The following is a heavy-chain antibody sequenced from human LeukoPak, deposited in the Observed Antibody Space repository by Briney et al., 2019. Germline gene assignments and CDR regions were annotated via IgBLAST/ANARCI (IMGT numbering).Heavy chain of an antibody. Sequence: PGGSLRLSCGASGFTFSSYDMTWVRQAPGKGLEWVSGIYGRGGTTYYADSVKGRFIVSRDNSKNSLSLQMNSLGAEDTAVYYCARVVGRNWYLDLWGRGTHVTVSS. V-gene: IGHV3-23*01. CDR3: ARVVGRNWYLDL. CDR1: GFTFSSYD. D-gene: IGHD1-14*01. CDR2: IYGRGGTT. J-gene: IGHJ2*01.